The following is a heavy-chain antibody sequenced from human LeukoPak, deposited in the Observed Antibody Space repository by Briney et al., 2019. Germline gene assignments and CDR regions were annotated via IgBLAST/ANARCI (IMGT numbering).Heavy chain of an antibody. J-gene: IGHJ6*02. D-gene: IGHD1-26*01. V-gene: IGHV3-23*01. Sequence: GGFLRLSCAASGFTFSSYAMSWVRQAPGKGLEWVSAISGSGGSTYYADSVKGRFTISRDNSKNTLYLQMNSLRAEDTAAYYCAKTLRGSYCYYYYGMDVWGQGTTVTVSS. CDR1: GFTFSSYA. CDR3: AKTLRGSYCYYYYGMDV. CDR2: ISGSGGST.